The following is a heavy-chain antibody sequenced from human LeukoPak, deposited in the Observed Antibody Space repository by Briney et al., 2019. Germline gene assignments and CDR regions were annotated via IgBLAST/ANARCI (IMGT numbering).Heavy chain of an antibody. V-gene: IGHV3-74*01. D-gene: IGHD2-2*01. CDR1: GFTFSSFW. CDR3: ARGGSTSLKD. Sequence: LGGSLRLSCAASGFTFSSFWMHWVRQAPGQGLVWVSRIYSDGSSTNYADSVKGRFTISRDNANNTLYLQMNSLRAEDTAVYYCARGGSTSLKDWGQGTLVTVSS. CDR2: IYSDGSST. J-gene: IGHJ4*02.